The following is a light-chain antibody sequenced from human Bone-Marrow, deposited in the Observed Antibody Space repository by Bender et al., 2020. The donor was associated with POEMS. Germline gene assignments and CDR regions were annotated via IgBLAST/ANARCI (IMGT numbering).Light chain of an antibody. CDR1: SSDVGSYNL. J-gene: IGLJ2*01. CDR3: YSYAGGNTFVV. Sequence: QSALTQPASVSGSPGQSITISCNGTSSDVGSYNLVSWYQQHPGKAPKLIIYEDTKRPSGVSIRFSASKSGTPASLTIPGHQAEDEADFYCYSYAGGNTFVVFGGGTKLTVL. CDR2: EDT. V-gene: IGLV2-23*02.